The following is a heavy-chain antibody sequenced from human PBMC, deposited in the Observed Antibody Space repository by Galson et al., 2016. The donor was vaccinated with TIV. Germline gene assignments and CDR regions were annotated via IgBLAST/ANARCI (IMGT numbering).Heavy chain of an antibody. J-gene: IGHJ6*02. CDR2: VIPLSGT. CDR3: ARGGHYALDV. CDR1: GGVFNNAA. D-gene: IGHD3-16*01. Sequence: SVKVSCKASGGVFNNAAIIWVRQAPGQGLEWMGGVIPLSGTTAAPKFQDRVSITVDDSTKTTYLDLRSLTSDDTAVYYCARGGHYALDVWGQGTAVTVSS. V-gene: IGHV1-69*13.